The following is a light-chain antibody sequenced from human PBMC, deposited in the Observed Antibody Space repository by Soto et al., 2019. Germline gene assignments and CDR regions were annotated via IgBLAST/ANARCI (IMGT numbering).Light chain of an antibody. CDR3: CSYAGSSTLV. J-gene: IGLJ2*01. V-gene: IGLV2-23*01. CDR1: SSDVGSYNL. CDR2: EGS. Sequence: QSALTQPASVSGSPGQSITISCTGTSSDVGSYNLVSWYQQHPGKAPKLMIYEGSKRPSGVSNRFSGSKSGNTASLTISGXQAEDEADYYCCSYAGSSTLVFGGGTKVTVL.